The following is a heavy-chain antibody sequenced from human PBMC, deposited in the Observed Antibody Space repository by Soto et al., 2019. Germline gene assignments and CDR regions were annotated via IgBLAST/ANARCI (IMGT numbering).Heavy chain of an antibody. J-gene: IGHJ4*02. V-gene: IGHV4-31*03. CDR2: TYYSGST. Sequence: ASETLSLTCTVSGGSISSGGYYWSWIRQHPGKGLEWIGDTYYSGSTYYNPSLKSRVNISVDTSKNQFSLKLSSVTAADTAVYYCAARIGDSSGYYYDYWGQGTLVTVSS. D-gene: IGHD3-22*01. CDR1: GGSISSGGYY. CDR3: AARIGDSSGYYYDY.